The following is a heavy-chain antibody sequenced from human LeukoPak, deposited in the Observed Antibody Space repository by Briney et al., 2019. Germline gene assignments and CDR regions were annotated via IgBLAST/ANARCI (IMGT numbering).Heavy chain of an antibody. V-gene: IGHV3-7*02. CDR1: GFTFSSYW. Sequence: GGSLRLSCTASGFTFSSYWMNWVRQAPGKGLEWVANIKQDGSEKYYVDSVKGRFTISRDNAKNSLYLQMNSLRAEDTAVYYCARVEFGYASGWYEGDYWGQGTLVTVSS. J-gene: IGHJ4*02. D-gene: IGHD6-19*01. CDR2: IKQDGSEK. CDR3: ARVEFGYASGWYEGDY.